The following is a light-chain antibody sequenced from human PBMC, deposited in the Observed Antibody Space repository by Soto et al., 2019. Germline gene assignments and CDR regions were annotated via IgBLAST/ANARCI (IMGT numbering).Light chain of an antibody. CDR3: HQSYSNPRT. CDR2: DAS. CDR1: HNINVY. V-gene: IGKV1-39*01. Sequence: DIQMTQSPSSLSASVGDRVTIACRASHNINVYLSWYQQKPGQAPKLLIYDASSLQGGVPSRFSGSRSGTDFTLTISSLQPEDSATYYCHQSYSNPRTFGQGTKMDIK. J-gene: IGKJ1*01.